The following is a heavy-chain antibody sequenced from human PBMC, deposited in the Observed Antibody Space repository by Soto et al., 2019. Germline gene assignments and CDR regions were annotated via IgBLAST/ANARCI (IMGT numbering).Heavy chain of an antibody. Sequence: EVQLLESGGGFVQPGGSLRLSCAASGFTFSSYGMSWVRQAPGKGLEWVSSINNSGSRTYHPDSVKGRFTISRDNSKNTLYLQMNSLRAEDTAVYYCAKARTDPSGTYFPFDYWGQGTLVTVSS. CDR1: GFTFSSYG. J-gene: IGHJ4*02. V-gene: IGHV3-23*01. CDR2: INNSGSRT. CDR3: AKARTDPSGTYFPFDY. D-gene: IGHD1-26*01.